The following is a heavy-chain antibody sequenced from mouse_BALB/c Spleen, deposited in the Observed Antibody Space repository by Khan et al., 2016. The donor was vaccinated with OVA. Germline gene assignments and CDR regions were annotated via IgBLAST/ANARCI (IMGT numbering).Heavy chain of an antibody. J-gene: IGHJ2*01. Sequence: QVQLQQSGAELVRPGTSVKMSCKAAGYTFTNYWIGWVKQSPGHGLEWIGDTYPGGGYTNYNEKFKGKATLTADTSSSTAYIQLSGLTSEDSAIYYCTSRGAARATWDYFDYWGQGTTLTVSS. CDR3: TSRGAARATWDYFDY. D-gene: IGHD3-1*01. V-gene: IGHV1-63*02. CDR2: TYPGGGYT. CDR1: GYTFTNYW.